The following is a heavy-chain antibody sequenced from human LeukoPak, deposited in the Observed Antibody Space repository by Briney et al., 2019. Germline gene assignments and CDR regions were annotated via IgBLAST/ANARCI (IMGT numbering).Heavy chain of an antibody. J-gene: IGHJ4*02. V-gene: IGHV3-20*04. CDR2: INWNGIST. D-gene: IGHD2-15*01. CDR3: ARDLSAGVVVAAASDY. Sequence: GGSLRLSCAASGFRFDDYGMTWVRQAPGKGLEWVSGINWNGISTGYADSVKGRFTISRDNAKNSLYLQMNSLRAEDTAVYYCARDLSAGVVVAAASDYWGQGTLVTVSS. CDR1: GFRFDDYG.